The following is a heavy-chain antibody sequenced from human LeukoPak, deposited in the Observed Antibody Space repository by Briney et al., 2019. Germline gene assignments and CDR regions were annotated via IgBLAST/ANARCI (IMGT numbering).Heavy chain of an antibody. D-gene: IGHD6-13*01. V-gene: IGHV1-69*05. J-gene: IGHJ4*02. CDR2: IIPIFGTA. CDR3: ARGGRAAAEDFDY. CDR1: GGTFSSYA. Sequence: ASVKVSCKASGGTFSSYAISWVRQAPGQGLEWMGGIIPIFGTANYAQKFQGRVTITTDESTSTAYMELSSLRSEDTAVYYCARGGRAAAEDFDYWGQGTLVTVSS.